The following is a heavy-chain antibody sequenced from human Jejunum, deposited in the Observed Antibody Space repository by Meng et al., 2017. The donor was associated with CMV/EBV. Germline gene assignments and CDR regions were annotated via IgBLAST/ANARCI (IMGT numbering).Heavy chain of an antibody. J-gene: IGHJ4*02. Sequence: HVQCVPPGAGVKHTGSLMKVSCKSSGGSVNIYAFNWVRQAPGQGHEWMGGIIAIFKAPNYAQKFQGRLTITSDESTCTSYMELTSLTSEDTAVYYCARGFLNGYQPFDYWGQATLVTVSS. D-gene: IGHD5-24*01. V-gene: IGHV1-69*01. CDR2: IIAIFKAP. CDR1: GGSVNIYA. CDR3: ARGFLNGYQPFDY.